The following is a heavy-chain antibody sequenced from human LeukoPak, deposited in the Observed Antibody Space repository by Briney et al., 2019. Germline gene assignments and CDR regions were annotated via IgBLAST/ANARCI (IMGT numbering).Heavy chain of an antibody. Sequence: ALVKVSCKASGYTFTSYYMHWVRQAPGQGLEWMAIINPSGGSTSYAQKFQGRATMTRDTSTSTVYMELSSLRSEDTAVYYCARDTRPSYDSSGYYYPGDYWGQGTLVTVSS. D-gene: IGHD3-22*01. CDR2: INPSGGST. CDR3: ARDTRPSYDSSGYYYPGDY. J-gene: IGHJ4*02. CDR1: GYTFTSYY. V-gene: IGHV1-46*01.